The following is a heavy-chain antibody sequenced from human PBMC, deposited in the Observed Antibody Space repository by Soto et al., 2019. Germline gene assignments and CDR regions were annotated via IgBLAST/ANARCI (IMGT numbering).Heavy chain of an antibody. Sequence: QVQLVQSGAEVKKPGSSVKVSCKASGGTFSSYAISWVRQAPGQGLEWMGGIIPIFGTANYAQKFQGRVTITADESTSTAYMELSSLRAEDTAVYYCATDRITIFGVVKYYYYYGMDVWGQGTTVTVSS. J-gene: IGHJ6*02. V-gene: IGHV1-69*01. CDR3: ATDRITIFGVVKYYYYYGMDV. CDR1: GGTFSSYA. CDR2: IIPIFGTA. D-gene: IGHD3-3*01.